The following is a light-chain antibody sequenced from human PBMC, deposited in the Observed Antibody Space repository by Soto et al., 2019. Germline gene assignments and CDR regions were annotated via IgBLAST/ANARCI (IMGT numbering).Light chain of an antibody. Sequence: IHLTQSPSSLSASVGDRVTITCRASQDISIYLGWYQQKPGKAPKLLIYAASTLQSGVPSRFSGSGSGTDFTLTISSLQPEDFATYYCQQLDTFLLTFGGGIKVEIK. CDR3: QQLDTFLLT. J-gene: IGKJ4*01. CDR2: AAS. V-gene: IGKV1-9*01. CDR1: QDISIY.